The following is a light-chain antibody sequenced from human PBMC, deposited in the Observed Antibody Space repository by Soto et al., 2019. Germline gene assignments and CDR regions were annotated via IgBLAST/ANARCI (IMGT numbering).Light chain of an antibody. V-gene: IGLV1-40*01. J-gene: IGLJ3*02. CDR2: GSK. Sequence: QSVLTQPPSVSGAPGQRVTISCPGSSSNIGAGYDVQWYQRLPGAAPKLVIYGSKNRPSGVPDRFSGSKSGTSASLAITGLQAEDEAEYFCQSYDSTLSVLFGGGTKVTVL. CDR1: SSNIGAGYD. CDR3: QSYDSTLSVL.